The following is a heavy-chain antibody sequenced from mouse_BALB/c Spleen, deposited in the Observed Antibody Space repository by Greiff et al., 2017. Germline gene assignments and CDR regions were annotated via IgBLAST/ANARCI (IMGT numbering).Heavy chain of an antibody. Sequence: VQLKQSGPELVKPGASVKISCKASGYSFTGYFMNWVMQSHGKSLEWIGRINPYNGDTFYNQKFKGKATLTVDKSSSTAHMGRRSLASEDSAVYYCARRDPTGANFDYWGQGTTLTVSS. D-gene: IGHD1-1*01. CDR3: ARRDPTGANFDY. V-gene: IGHV1-20*02. CDR2: INPYNGDT. J-gene: IGHJ2*01. CDR1: GYSFTGYF.